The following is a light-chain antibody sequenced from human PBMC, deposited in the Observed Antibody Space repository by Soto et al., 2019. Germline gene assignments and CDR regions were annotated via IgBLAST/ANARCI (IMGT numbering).Light chain of an antibody. CDR3: QTWGTDVSV. CDR2: LNSDGSH. J-gene: IGLJ7*01. CDR1: SGHSSYA. Sequence: QLVLTQWPSASASLGASVKLTCTLSSGHSSYAIAWHQQQPEKGPRFLMMLNSDGSHNKGYGIPDRFSGSSSGAERYLTISSLQSEDEADYYCQTWGTDVSVFGGGTQLTVL. V-gene: IGLV4-69*01.